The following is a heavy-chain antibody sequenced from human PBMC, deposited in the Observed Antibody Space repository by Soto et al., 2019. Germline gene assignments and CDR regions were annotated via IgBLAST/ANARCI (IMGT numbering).Heavy chain of an antibody. D-gene: IGHD6-19*01. Sequence: GASVKVSCKASGYTFTGYCMHWVRQAPGQGLEWMGWINPNSGGTNYAQKFQGWVTMTKDTSISTAYMELSRLRSDDTAVYYCATTVGGAVAGYDAFDIWGQGTMVTVSS. J-gene: IGHJ3*02. V-gene: IGHV1-2*04. CDR3: ATTVGGAVAGYDAFDI. CDR1: GYTFTGYC. CDR2: INPNSGGT.